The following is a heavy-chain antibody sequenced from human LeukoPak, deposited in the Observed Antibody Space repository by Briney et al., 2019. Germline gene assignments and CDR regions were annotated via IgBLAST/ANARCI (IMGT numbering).Heavy chain of an antibody. CDR1: GFTFSSHW. CDR2: VNLDGSDK. J-gene: IGHJ4*02. V-gene: IGHV3-7*02. CDR3: AKWGVGATTSDY. D-gene: IGHD1-26*01. Sequence: GGSLRLSCAASGFTFSSHWMSWGRQAPGKGLEWVANVNLDGSDKYYVDSVKGRFTISRDNAKNSLYLQMSSLRGEDTAVYYCAKWGVGATTSDYWGQGTLVTVSS.